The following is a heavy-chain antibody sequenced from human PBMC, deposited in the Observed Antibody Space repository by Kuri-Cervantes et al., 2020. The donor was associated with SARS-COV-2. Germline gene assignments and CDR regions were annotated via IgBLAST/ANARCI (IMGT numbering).Heavy chain of an antibody. Sequence: GESLKISCAASGFTFSSYSMNWLRQAPGKGLEWVANIKEDGGIKYYVDSVKGRFTISRDNSKNTLYLQMNSLRAEDTAVYYCARARFDAFDIWGQGTMVTVSS. V-gene: IGHV3-7*01. CDR1: GFTFSSYS. J-gene: IGHJ3*02. D-gene: IGHD4-17*01. CDR2: IKEDGGIK. CDR3: ARARFDAFDI.